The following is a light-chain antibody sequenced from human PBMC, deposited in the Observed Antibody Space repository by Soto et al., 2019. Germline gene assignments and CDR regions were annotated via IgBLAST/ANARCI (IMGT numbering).Light chain of an antibody. J-gene: IGKJ5*01. CDR1: QSVSSS. V-gene: IGKV3-11*01. Sequence: EIVLTQSPATLSLSPGERAILSCRASQSVSSSLGWYLQRPGQAPRLLIYDASNRATGIPARFSGSGSGTDFTLTISSLEPEDFAVYYCQHRGTFGQGTRL. CDR3: QHRGT. CDR2: DAS.